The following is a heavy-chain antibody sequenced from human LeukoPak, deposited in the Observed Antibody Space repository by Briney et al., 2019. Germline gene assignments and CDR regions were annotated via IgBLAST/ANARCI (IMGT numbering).Heavy chain of an antibody. V-gene: IGHV3-15*01. CDR2: IKSKTNGETT. Sequence: GGSLRLSCEASGFTFSAYAMTWVRQAPGKGLEWVGLIKSKTNGETTYYAAPVKGRFTISRDDSKNTLFLQMNSLQTEDTAVYYCTTAPDRSDYWGQGTLVTVSS. J-gene: IGHJ4*02. CDR1: GFTFSAYA. D-gene: IGHD3-22*01. CDR3: TTAPDRSDY.